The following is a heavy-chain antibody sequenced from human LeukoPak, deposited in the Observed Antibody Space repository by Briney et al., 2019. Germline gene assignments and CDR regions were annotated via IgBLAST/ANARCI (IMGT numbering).Heavy chain of an antibody. CDR1: GFTFDDYG. Sequence: GGSLRLSCAASGFTFDDYGMSWVRQAPGKGLEWVSGINWNGGSTGYADSVKGRFTISRDNAKNSLYLQMNSLRAEDTAVYYCARVGGNTAMDYYMDVWGKGTTVTVSS. V-gene: IGHV3-20*04. J-gene: IGHJ6*03. D-gene: IGHD5-18*01. CDR3: ARVGGNTAMDYYMDV. CDR2: INWNGGST.